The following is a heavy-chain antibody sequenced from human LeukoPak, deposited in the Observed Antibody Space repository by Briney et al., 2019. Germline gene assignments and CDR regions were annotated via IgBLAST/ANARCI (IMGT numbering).Heavy chain of an antibody. Sequence: GGSLRLSCAASGFTFSNAWMSWVRQAPGKGLEWVGRIKSKTDGGTTDYAAPVKGRFTISRDDSKNTLYLQMNSLKTEDTAVYYCTTAIRDITIFGVVSEVDYWGQGTLVTVSS. CDR2: IKSKTDGGTT. CDR1: GFTFSNAW. D-gene: IGHD3-3*01. V-gene: IGHV3-15*01. J-gene: IGHJ4*02. CDR3: TTAIRDITIFGVVSEVDY.